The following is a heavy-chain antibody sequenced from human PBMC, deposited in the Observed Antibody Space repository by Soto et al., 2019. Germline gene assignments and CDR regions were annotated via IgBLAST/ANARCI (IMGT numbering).Heavy chain of an antibody. D-gene: IGHD2-2*01. V-gene: IGHV5-10-1*01. J-gene: IGHJ6*02. Sequence: PGESLKISCKGSGYSFTSYWISWVRQMPGKGLEWMGRIDPSDSYTNYSPSFQGHVTISADKSISTAYLQWSSLKASDTAMYYCARHGPAILVVPAASYYYSGMDVWGQGTTVTVSS. CDR2: IDPSDSYT. CDR3: ARHGPAILVVPAASYYYSGMDV. CDR1: GYSFTSYW.